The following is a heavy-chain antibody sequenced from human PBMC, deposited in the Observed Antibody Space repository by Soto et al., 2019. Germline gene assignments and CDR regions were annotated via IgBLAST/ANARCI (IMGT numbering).Heavy chain of an antibody. Sequence: GGSLRLSCAASGFTFSSYGMHWVRQAPGKGLEWVAVISYDGSNKYYADSVKGRFTISRDNSKNTLYLQMNSLRAEDTAVYYYATRAIAARDRDRYYYYYYMDVWGKGTTVTVSS. J-gene: IGHJ6*03. CDR3: ATRAIAARDRDRYYYYYYMDV. D-gene: IGHD6-6*01. CDR1: GFTFSSYG. V-gene: IGHV3-30*03. CDR2: ISYDGSNK.